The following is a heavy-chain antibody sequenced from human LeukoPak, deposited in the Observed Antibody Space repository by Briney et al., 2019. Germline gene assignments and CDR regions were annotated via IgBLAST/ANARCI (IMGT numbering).Heavy chain of an antibody. D-gene: IGHD3-10*01. CDR2: IRYDGSNK. CDR1: GFTFSSYG. V-gene: IGHV3-30*02. CDR3: ARELLWFGELSCYFDY. J-gene: IGHJ4*02. Sequence: GSLRLSCAASGFTFSSYGMHWVRQAPGKGLEWVAFIRYDGSNKYYADSVKGRFTISRDNAKNSLYLQMNSLRAEDTAVYYCARELLWFGELSCYFDYWGQGTLVTVSS.